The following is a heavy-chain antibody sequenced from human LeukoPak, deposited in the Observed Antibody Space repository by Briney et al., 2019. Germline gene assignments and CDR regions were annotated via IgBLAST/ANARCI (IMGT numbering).Heavy chain of an antibody. D-gene: IGHD6-13*01. Sequence: GGSLRLSCAASGFTLSSYAMSWVRQAPGKGLEWVSAISGSGGSTYYADSVKGRFTISRDNSKNTLYLQMNSLRAEDTAVYYCAKDLESSWGIFDYWGQGTLVTVSS. J-gene: IGHJ4*02. CDR1: GFTLSSYA. CDR3: AKDLESSWGIFDY. V-gene: IGHV3-23*01. CDR2: ISGSGGST.